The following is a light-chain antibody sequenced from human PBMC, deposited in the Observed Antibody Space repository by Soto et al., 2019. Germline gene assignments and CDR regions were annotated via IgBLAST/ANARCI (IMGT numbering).Light chain of an antibody. J-gene: IGKJ4*01. CDR3: QQYGSSPLT. CDR1: QSVSSSF. V-gene: IGKV3-20*01. Sequence: EIVLTQSPGTLSLSPGERATLSCRASQSVSSSFLAWYQQKSGQAPRLLIYGASSRATGIPDRFSGSGSGTDFTLTISRLEAEDVAVYYCQQYGSSPLTFGGGTKVEIK. CDR2: GAS.